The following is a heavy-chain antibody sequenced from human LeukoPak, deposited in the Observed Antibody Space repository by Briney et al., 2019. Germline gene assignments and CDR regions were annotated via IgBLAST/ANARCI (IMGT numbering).Heavy chain of an antibody. V-gene: IGHV1-69*01. J-gene: IGHJ4*02. CDR1: VCTFSSYA. CDR3: ARGGYSYGSFDY. CDR2: IIPIFGTA. Sequence: PSVNVSCKASVCTFSSYAISWVRQAPGQGLDLKGGIIPIFGTANYAQKFQGRVTITADESTSTAYMELSSLRSEDTAVYYCARGGYSYGSFDYWGQGTLVTVSS. D-gene: IGHD5-18*01.